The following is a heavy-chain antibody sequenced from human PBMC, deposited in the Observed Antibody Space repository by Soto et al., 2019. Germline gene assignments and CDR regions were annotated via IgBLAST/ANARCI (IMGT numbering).Heavy chain of an antibody. D-gene: IGHD3-22*01. CDR1: GFTFSSYG. CDR2: ISYDGSNK. Sequence: GGSLRLSCAASGFTFSSYGMHWVRQAPGKGLEWVAVISYDGSNKYYADSVKGRFTISRDNSKNTLYLQMNGLRAEDTAVYYCAGLRLLDAFDIWGQGTMVTVSS. CDR3: AGLRLLDAFDI. V-gene: IGHV3-30*03. J-gene: IGHJ3*02.